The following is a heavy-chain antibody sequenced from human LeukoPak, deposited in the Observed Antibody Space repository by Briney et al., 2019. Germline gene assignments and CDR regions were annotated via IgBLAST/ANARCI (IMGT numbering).Heavy chain of an antibody. Sequence: GGSLRLSCAASGFTFSSYWMSWVRQAPGKGLEWVANIKQDGSEKYYVDSVKGRFTIPRDNAKNSLYLQMNSLRAEDTAVYYCARAGSSTIHYYYYYMDVWGKGTTVIVSS. CDR1: GFTFSSYW. CDR3: ARAGSSTIHYYYYYMDV. CDR2: IKQDGSEK. V-gene: IGHV3-7*01. D-gene: IGHD2-2*01. J-gene: IGHJ6*03.